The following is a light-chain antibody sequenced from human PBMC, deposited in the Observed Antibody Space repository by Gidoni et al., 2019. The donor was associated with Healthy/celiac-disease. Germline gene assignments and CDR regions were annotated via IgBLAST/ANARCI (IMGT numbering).Light chain of an antibody. CDR3: QQYYSTPPYT. J-gene: IGKJ2*01. Sequence: DIVMHKSTDSLAVSMGERATINCKSRQSVLYSSNIKNYLAWYQQKPGQPPKLLIYWASTRESGVPDLFSGSGSGTDFTLTISSLHAEDVAVYYCQQYYSTPPYTFGQGTKLEIK. CDR2: WAS. CDR1: QSVLYSSNIKNY. V-gene: IGKV4-1*01.